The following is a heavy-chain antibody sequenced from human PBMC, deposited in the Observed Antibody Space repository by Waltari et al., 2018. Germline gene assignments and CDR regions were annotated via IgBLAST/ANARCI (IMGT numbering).Heavy chain of an antibody. CDR2: INAGNGNT. CDR1: GYTFTSYA. CDR3: ARGEPIAAEESAFDI. Sequence: QVQLVQSGAEVKKPGASVKVSCKASGYTFTSYAMHWVRQAPGQRLEWMGWINAGNGNTKYSQEFQGRVTITRDTSASTAYMELSSLKAEDTAVYYCARGEPIAAEESAFDIWGQGTMVTVSS. V-gene: IGHV1-3*03. J-gene: IGHJ3*02. D-gene: IGHD6-13*01.